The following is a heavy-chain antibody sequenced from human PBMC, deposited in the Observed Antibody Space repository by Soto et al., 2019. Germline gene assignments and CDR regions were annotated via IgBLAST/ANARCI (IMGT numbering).Heavy chain of an antibody. V-gene: IGHV3-53*01. CDR3: ARDGFGRYDGSGSEAFDI. CDR2: IYTSGTT. J-gene: IGHJ3*02. CDR1: GFTVIDKY. Sequence: AGGSLRLSCAASGFTVIDKYMNWFGQSPGKGLEWVSVIYTSGTTYYADSVKGRFTISRDNFKNTPYLQMNSLRAEDTAMYYCARDGFGRYDGSGSEAFDIWGQGTMVTVSS. D-gene: IGHD3-10*01.